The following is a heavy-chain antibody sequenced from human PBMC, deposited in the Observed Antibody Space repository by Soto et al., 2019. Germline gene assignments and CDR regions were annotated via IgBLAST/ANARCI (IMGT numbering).Heavy chain of an antibody. V-gene: IGHV1-18*04. D-gene: IGHD6-19*01. CDR3: ARDSWGLAVPDYHYYAMDV. CDR1: GYTFTSYG. J-gene: IGHJ6*02. Sequence: QVQLVQSGAEVKKPGASVRVSCEASGYTFTSYGISWVRQAPGQGREWMGWISVYSGSTNYAQKLQGRVTMTTDRSTRAVYMELRILRSHDTAVYYCARDSWGLAVPDYHYYAMDVWGQGTTVTVS. CDR2: ISVYSGST.